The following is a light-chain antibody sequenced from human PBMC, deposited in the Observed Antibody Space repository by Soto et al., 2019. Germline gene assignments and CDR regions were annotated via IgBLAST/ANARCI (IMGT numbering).Light chain of an antibody. J-gene: IGKJ2*01. CDR3: QEYDSSPMYT. Sequence: DIQMTQSPSTLSASVGDRVTITCRASQSIGDWLAWYQQKPGKAPKVLIYRASSLESGVPSRFSGTGSGTQFTLTISSLQPEDFATYYCQEYDSSPMYTVGQGTKLEMK. V-gene: IGKV1-5*03. CDR2: RAS. CDR1: QSIGDW.